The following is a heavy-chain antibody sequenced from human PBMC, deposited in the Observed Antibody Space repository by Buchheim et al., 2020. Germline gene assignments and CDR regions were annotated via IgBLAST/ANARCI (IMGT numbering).Heavy chain of an antibody. CDR1: GVTFSNAW. J-gene: IGHJ4*02. D-gene: IGHD2/OR15-2a*01. CDR3: TTKYY. V-gene: IGHV3-15*01. Sequence: EVRLVESGGGFVKPGGSLRLSCAGSGVTFSNAWMSWVRQTPRKGLEWVGRLKSNSDGGTTDYAAPVTGRFTVSRDDSTNTLYLQMNSLKTEDTAVYFCTTKYYWGQG. CDR2: LKSNSDGGTT.